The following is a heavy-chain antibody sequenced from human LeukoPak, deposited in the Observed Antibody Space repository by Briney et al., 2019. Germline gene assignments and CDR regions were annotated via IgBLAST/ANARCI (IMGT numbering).Heavy chain of an antibody. J-gene: IGHJ4*02. CDR1: GYSFTSYG. CDR3: TREAEDLPGAITFLY. Sequence: GASVKVSCKASGYSFTSYGVGWVRQAPGQGLEWMGWISPYTGNTDYVHDLRGRVTVTADTSTNTVYMELRSLRSDDTAVYYCTREAEDLPGAITFLYWGQGTLVTVSS. CDR2: ISPYTGNT. D-gene: IGHD2-2*01. V-gene: IGHV1-18*01.